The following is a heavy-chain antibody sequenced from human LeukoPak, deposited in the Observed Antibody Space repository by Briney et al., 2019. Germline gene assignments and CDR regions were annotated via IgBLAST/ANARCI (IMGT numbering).Heavy chain of an antibody. V-gene: IGHV3-48*01. J-gene: IGHJ4*02. Sequence: PGGSLRLSCAFSGDSFLSHTMIWVRQAPGKGLEWISYIGYSGSPIYYADSVKGRFGISRDDAKTSLYLHMNSLRAEDTAFYYCAREYDSRARFDSWGQGILVTVSS. CDR3: AREYDSRARFDS. CDR2: IGYSGSPI. CDR1: GDSFLSHT. D-gene: IGHD4-11*01.